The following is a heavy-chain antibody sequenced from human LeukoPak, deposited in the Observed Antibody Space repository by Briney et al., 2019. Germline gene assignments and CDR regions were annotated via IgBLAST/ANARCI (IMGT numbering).Heavy chain of an antibody. CDR2: INHSGST. J-gene: IGHJ4*02. V-gene: IGHV4-34*01. CDR3: AWRYSYGYDLYDY. D-gene: IGHD5-18*01. CDR1: GRSFSGYY. Sequence: PSETLSLTCAVYGRSFSGYYWSLIRQPPGKGLEWIGEINHSGSTNYNPSLKSRVTISVDTSKNQFSLKLSSVTAADTAVYYCAWRYSYGYDLYDYWGQGTLVTVSS.